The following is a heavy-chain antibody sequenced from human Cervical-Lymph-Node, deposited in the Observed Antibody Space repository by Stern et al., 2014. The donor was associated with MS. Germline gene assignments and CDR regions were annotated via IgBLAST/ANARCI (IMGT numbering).Heavy chain of an antibody. CDR1: GYSFTGYF. D-gene: IGHD3-10*01. Sequence: QLVQSGAEVKKPGASVKVSCKASGYSFTGYFLHWVRQAPGQGLAWMGWINPNSGDTNYAQKFHGRVTMTRDSSSSTAYMELSSLRSEDTAVYYCARDGRSSYGSGSYYSSGYWGQGTLVTVSS. V-gene: IGHV1-2*02. CDR3: ARDGRSSYGSGSYYSSGY. J-gene: IGHJ4*02. CDR2: INPNSGDT.